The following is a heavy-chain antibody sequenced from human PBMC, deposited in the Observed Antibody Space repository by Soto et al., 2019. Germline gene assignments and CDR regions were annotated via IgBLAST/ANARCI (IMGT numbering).Heavy chain of an antibody. J-gene: IGHJ4*02. CDR1: EYTFSSYA. V-gene: IGHV1-3*05. CDR2: INAGNGNT. D-gene: IGHD3-10*01. CDR3: ARGGPPIDY. Sequence: QVQLVQSGAEEKKPGASVKVSCKASEYTFSSYAMHWVRQAPGQRLEWMGWINAGNGNTKYSQKFQGRVTVSRDTSASTAYMELSSLRSEDTAVYYCARGGPPIDYWGQGTLVTVSS.